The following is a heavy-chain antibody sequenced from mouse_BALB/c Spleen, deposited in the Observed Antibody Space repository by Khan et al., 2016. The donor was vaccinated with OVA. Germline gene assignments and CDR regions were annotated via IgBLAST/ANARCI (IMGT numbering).Heavy chain of an antibody. J-gene: IGHJ4*01. Sequence: QIQLVQSGPVLKKPGETVKISCKASGYIFTNHGMNWVKQAPGKGLKWMGWINTYSGEPTYVDDFKGRVAFSLETSASTAYLQVNNLKNEDTATYFCARVGYSGTMDYWGQGTSVTVSA. CDR2: INTYSGEP. CDR1: GYIFTNHG. V-gene: IGHV9-3-1*01. CDR3: ARVGYSGTMDY. D-gene: IGHD2-14*01.